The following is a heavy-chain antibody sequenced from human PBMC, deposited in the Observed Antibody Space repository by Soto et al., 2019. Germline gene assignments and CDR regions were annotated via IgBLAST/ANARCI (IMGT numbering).Heavy chain of an antibody. CDR1: GFTFSNYD. V-gene: IGHV3-30*18. D-gene: IGHD3-22*01. CDR2: ISYDGSNK. Sequence: PGGSLRLSCAASGFTFSNYDLHWVRQAPGKGLEWVAVISYDGSNKYYVDSVKGRFTISRDNSKNRLYLQMNSLRAEDTAVYYCAKDYYDSSGYSVTIFDYWGQGTLVTVSS. J-gene: IGHJ4*02. CDR3: AKDYYDSSGYSVTIFDY.